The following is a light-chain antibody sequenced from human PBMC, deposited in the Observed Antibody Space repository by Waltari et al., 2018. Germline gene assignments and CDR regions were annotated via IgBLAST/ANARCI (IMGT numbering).Light chain of an antibody. Sequence: EIVLTQSPGTLSFSPGERATPSCRASQSVGRSLAWYQQKPGQAPRLLIYGASSRATGVPDRFSGSGSGTDFSLTIARLEPEDFAVYYCQHYVRLPATFGQGTKVEI. V-gene: IGKV3-20*01. CDR3: QHYVRLPAT. CDR2: GAS. CDR1: QSVGRS. J-gene: IGKJ1*01.